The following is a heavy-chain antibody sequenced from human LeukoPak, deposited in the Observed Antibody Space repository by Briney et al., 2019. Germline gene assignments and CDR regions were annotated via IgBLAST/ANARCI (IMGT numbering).Heavy chain of an antibody. D-gene: IGHD2-8*01. CDR2: ISGSGDIT. CDR3: AKDNGVIVSGYFDL. Sequence: GGSLRLSCAASGFTFSSYAMSCVRQAPGKGLEWVSAISGSGDITYYADSVKGRFTISRDNSKNTLYLQMDSLRAEDAAVYYCAKDNGVIVSGYFDLWGQGTLLTVSS. V-gene: IGHV3-23*01. CDR1: GFTFSSYA. J-gene: IGHJ4*02.